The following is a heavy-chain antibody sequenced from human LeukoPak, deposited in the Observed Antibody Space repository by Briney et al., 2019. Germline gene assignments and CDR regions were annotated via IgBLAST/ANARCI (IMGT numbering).Heavy chain of an antibody. CDR1: GFTFSSYG. CDR2: FYFEGGNK. V-gene: IGHV3-30*18. Sequence: PGGSLRLSCAASGFTFSSYGMHWVRQAPGKGLRGGEVFYFEGGNKYYADSVKGRFTISRDNSKNTLYLQMNSLRAEDTAVYYCAKDHLHCSGGSCYSQYYFDYWGQGTLVTVSS. D-gene: IGHD2-15*01. J-gene: IGHJ4*02. CDR3: AKDHLHCSGGSCYSQYYFDY.